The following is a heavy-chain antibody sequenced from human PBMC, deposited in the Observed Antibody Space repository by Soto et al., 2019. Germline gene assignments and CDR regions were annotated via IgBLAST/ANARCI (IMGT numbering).Heavy chain of an antibody. Sequence: QVELVQSGVEVKKPGASVKVSCKASGYTFTNHGLSWVRQAPGQGLEWMGWISASNGDTNYAQKFLGRVTVTTDTSTSTGYMELRSLKSDDTAVYYCARMVRGSKIDYYYYMDVCGKGTTVTVSS. CDR1: GYTFTNHG. J-gene: IGHJ6*03. CDR2: ISASNGDT. CDR3: ARMVRGSKIDYYYYMDV. V-gene: IGHV1-18*04. D-gene: IGHD3-10*01.